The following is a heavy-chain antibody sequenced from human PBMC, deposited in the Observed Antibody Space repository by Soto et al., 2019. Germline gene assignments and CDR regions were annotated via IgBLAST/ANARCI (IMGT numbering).Heavy chain of an antibody. CDR3: ARVIYYDSSGYPYDAFDI. D-gene: IGHD3-22*01. Sequence: PSQTLSLTCVISGDSVSSNSAAWNWIRQSPSRGLEWLGRTYYRSKWYNDYAVSVKSRITINPDTSKNQFSLQLNSVTPEDTAVYYCARVIYYDSSGYPYDAFDIWGQGTMVTVSS. V-gene: IGHV6-1*01. CDR2: TYYRSKWYN. J-gene: IGHJ3*02. CDR1: GDSVSSNSAA.